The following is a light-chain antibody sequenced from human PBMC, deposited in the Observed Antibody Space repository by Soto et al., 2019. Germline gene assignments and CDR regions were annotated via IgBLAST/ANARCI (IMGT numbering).Light chain of an antibody. Sequence: QSALTQPPSASGSPGQSVTISCTGTSSDVGGYNYVSWYQQHPGKAPKLMIYEVNRRPSGVPDRFSGSKSGNTASLTVSGLQAEDEADYYCSSYADSNNVWVLGGGTQLTVL. CDR1: SSDVGGYNY. CDR2: EVN. V-gene: IGLV2-8*01. CDR3: SSYADSNNVWV. J-gene: IGLJ3*02.